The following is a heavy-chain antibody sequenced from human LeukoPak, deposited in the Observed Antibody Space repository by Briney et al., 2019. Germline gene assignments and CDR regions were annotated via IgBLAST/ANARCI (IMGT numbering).Heavy chain of an antibody. CDR1: GIIFRNAW. Sequence: GGSLRLSCVVSGIIFRNAWMSWVRQAPGKGLEWVANIKQDGGQIYYLESVKGRFTVPRDNAKNSLYLQMNSLRAEDTAVYYCARLGARQMLEYWGQGTLVTVSS. J-gene: IGHJ4*02. CDR2: IKQDGGQI. D-gene: IGHD4-17*01. V-gene: IGHV3-7*01. CDR3: ARLGARQMLEY.